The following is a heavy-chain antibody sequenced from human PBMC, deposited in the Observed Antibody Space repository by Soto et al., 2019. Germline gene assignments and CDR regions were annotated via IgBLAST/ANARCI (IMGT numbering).Heavy chain of an antibody. V-gene: IGHV5-51*01. D-gene: IGHD5-18*01. CDR2: IYPGDSDT. Sequence: GESLKISCKGSGYSFTSYWIGWVRQMPGKGLEWMGIIYPGDSDTRYSPSFQGQVTISADKSISTAYLQWSSLKASDTAMYYCARRRAVEIRNGYYYGMDVWGQGTTVTVSS. CDR3: ARRRAVEIRNGYYYGMDV. J-gene: IGHJ6*02. CDR1: GYSFTSYW.